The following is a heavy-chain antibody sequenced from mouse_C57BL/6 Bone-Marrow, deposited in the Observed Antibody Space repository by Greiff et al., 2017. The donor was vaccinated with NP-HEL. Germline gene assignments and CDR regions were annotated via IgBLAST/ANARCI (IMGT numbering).Heavy chain of an antibody. Sequence: QVTLKESGPGILQSSQTLSLTCSFSGFSLSTSGMGVSWIRQPSGKGLEWLAHIYWDDDKRYIPSLKSRLTISKDTSRNQVFLKITSVDTADTATYYCARRARLRRYFDVWGTGTTVTVSS. D-gene: IGHD2-4*01. V-gene: IGHV8-12*01. J-gene: IGHJ1*03. CDR1: GFSLSTSGMG. CDR3: ARRARLRRYFDV. CDR2: IYWDDDK.